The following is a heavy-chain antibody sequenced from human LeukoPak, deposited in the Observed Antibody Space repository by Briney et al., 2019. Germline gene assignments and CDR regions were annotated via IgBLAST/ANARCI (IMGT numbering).Heavy chain of an antibody. Sequence: PGGSLRLSCAASGFTFSSNSMNWVRQPPGKGLEWVSSIISSWNYIYDADSVRGRFTISRDNAKKSLYLQMNSLRAEDRAVYSCARSYCSGGSCYFTDAFDIWGLGTMVTVSS. D-gene: IGHD2-15*01. CDR2: IISSWNYI. J-gene: IGHJ3*02. CDR3: ARSYCSGGSCYFTDAFDI. V-gene: IGHV3-21*01. CDR1: GFTFSSNS.